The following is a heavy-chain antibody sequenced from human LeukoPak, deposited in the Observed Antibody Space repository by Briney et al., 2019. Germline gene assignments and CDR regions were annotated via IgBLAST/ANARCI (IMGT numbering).Heavy chain of an antibody. Sequence: GRSLRLSCAASGFTFSSYGMHWVRQAPGKGLEWVAVIWYDASNKYYADSVKGRFTISRDNSKNTLYLQMNSLRAEDTAVYYCARDLAENDEFCYYVMDVWGKGTTVTVSS. CDR3: ARDLAENDEFCYYVMDV. V-gene: IGHV3-33*01. D-gene: IGHD1-1*01. CDR1: GFTFSSYG. CDR2: IWYDASNK. J-gene: IGHJ6*04.